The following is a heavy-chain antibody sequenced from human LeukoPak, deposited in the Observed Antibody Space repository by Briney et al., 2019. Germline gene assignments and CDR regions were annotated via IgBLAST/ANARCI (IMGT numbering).Heavy chain of an antibody. J-gene: IGHJ5*02. CDR2: IRDDGSNK. CDR3: AKRGEGVSNTWYMNNWFDP. CDR1: GFTFSNYG. D-gene: IGHD6-13*01. Sequence: GGSLGLSCAASGFTFSNYGMHWVRQAPGKGLEWVTFIRDDGSNKYYADSVKGRFTISRDNSKNTLYLQMNSLRAEDTAVYYCAKRGEGVSNTWYMNNWFDPWGQGTLVTVSS. V-gene: IGHV3-30*02.